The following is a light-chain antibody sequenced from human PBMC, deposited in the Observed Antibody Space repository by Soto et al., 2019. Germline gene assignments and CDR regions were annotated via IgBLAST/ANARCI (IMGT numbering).Light chain of an antibody. CDR1: HNVDSRY. V-gene: IGKV3-20*01. Sequence: EIVLTQSPVTLSLSPGERATLSCRASHNVDSRYLAWYQQRPGQPPRLVIFGASSRAPGIPDRFSGSGSGTDFTLTISRLKPEDFAVYYCQQYVNAPPWTFGPGTKVEI. CDR2: GAS. CDR3: QQYVNAPPWT. J-gene: IGKJ1*01.